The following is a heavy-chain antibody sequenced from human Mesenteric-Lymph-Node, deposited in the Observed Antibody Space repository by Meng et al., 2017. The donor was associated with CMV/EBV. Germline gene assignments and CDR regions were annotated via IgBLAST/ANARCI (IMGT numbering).Heavy chain of an antibody. V-gene: IGHV3-23*01. CDR2: ISGSGGST. CDR1: GFTFSSYA. CDR3: AKDGPRNGILNNDIVATMDYYYYYGMDV. Sequence: GGSLRLSCAASGFTFSSYAMSWVRQAPGKGLEWVSAISGSGGSTYYADSVKGRFTISRDNSKNTLYLQMNSLRAEDTAVYYCAKDGPRNGILNNDIVATMDYYYYYGMDVWGQGTTVTVSS. J-gene: IGHJ6*02. D-gene: IGHD5-12*01.